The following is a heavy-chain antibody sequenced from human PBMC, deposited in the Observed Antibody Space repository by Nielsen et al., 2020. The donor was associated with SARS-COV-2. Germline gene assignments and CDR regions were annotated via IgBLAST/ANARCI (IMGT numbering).Heavy chain of an antibody. V-gene: IGHV3-30*03. Sequence: GESLKISCAASGFTFSSYSMNWVRQAPGKGLEWVAVISYDGSNKYYADSVKGRFTISRDNSKNTLYLQMNSLRAEDTAVYYCASSRGHNGVDYWGQGTLVTVSS. CDR3: ASSRGHNGVDY. J-gene: IGHJ4*02. D-gene: IGHD1-1*01. CDR1: GFTFSSYS. CDR2: ISYDGSNK.